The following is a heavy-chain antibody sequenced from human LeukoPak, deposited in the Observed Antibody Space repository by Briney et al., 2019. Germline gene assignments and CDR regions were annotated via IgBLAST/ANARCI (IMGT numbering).Heavy chain of an antibody. Sequence: GGSLRLSCAASGFTFSSYGMHWVRQAPGKGLEWVAFIRYDGSNKYYADSVKGRFTISRDNSKNTLYLQMNSLRAEDTAVYYCAKDSQQWLVPTYNWFDPWGQGTLVTVSS. J-gene: IGHJ5*02. V-gene: IGHV3-30*02. CDR2: IRYDGSNK. D-gene: IGHD6-19*01. CDR3: AKDSQQWLVPTYNWFDP. CDR1: GFTFSSYG.